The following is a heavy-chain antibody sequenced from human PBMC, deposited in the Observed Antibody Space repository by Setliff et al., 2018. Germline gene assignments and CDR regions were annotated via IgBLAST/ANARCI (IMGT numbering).Heavy chain of an antibody. J-gene: IGHJ6*02. CDR3: ARPGLPLRYYYGMDV. Sequence: PGGSMRLSCTVSGFTFSSYALHWVRQAPGKGLEWVAVISFDGNNKYYGDSVKGRLTISIDNSKNTQYLQMNSLRPEDTAVYYCARPGLPLRYYYGMDVWGQGTTVTVSS. CDR2: ISFDGNNK. V-gene: IGHV3-30-3*01. CDR1: GFTFSSYA.